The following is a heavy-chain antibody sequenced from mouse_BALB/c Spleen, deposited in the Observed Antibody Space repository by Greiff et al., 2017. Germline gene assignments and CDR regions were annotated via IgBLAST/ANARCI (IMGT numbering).Heavy chain of an antibody. CDR2: ISYSGST. J-gene: IGHJ1*01. V-gene: IGHV3-2*02. CDR3: ARRVTTVVAPYWYFDV. CDR1: GYSITSDYA. D-gene: IGHD1-1*01. Sequence: EVQLQESGPGLVKPSQSLSLTCTVTGYSITSDYAWNWIRQFPGNKLEWMGYISYSGSTSYNPSLKSRISITRDTSKNQFFLQLNSVTTEDTATYYCARRVTTVVAPYWYFDVWGAGTTVTVSA.